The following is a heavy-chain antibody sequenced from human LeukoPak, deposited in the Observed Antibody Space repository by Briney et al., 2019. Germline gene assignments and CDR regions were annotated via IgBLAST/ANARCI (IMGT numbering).Heavy chain of an antibody. V-gene: IGHV3-20*04. D-gene: IGHD6-19*01. CDR3: ARAVAGSPNDAFDI. J-gene: IGHJ3*02. CDR2: INWNGGST. CDR1: GFTFDDYG. Sequence: GGSLRLSCAASGFTFDDYGMSWVRQAPGKGLEWVSGINWNGGSTGYADSVKGRFTISRDNAKNSLYLQMNSLRAEDTALYYCARAVAGSPNDAFDIWAKGQWSPSLQ.